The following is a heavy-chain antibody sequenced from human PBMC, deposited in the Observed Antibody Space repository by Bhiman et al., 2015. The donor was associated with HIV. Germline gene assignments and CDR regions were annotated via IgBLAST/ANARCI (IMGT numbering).Heavy chain of an antibody. J-gene: IGHJ2*01. CDR1: GFIFSSYE. D-gene: IGHD6-19*01. Sequence: EVQLVESGGGLVQPGGSLRLSCAASGFIFSSYEMNWVRQAPGKGLEWVSYISGSGSTIYYADSVKGRFTISRDNAKNSLYLQMNNLRVEDTAVYFCAREGSDSGWYQDGYFDLWGPWHPGHCLL. CDR3: AREGSDSGWYQDGYFDL. CDR2: ISGSGSTI. V-gene: IGHV3-48*03.